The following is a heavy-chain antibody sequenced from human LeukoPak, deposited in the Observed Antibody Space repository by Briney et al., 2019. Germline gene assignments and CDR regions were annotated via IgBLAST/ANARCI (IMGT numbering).Heavy chain of an antibody. CDR1: GFTFSSYS. Sequence: GGSLRLSCAASGFTFSSYSMNWVRQAPGKGLEWVSYISSSSSTIYYADSVKGRFTISRDNSKNTLYLQMNSLRAEDTAVYYCARGLKIPSGIYYYYYMDVWGKGTTVTVSS. CDR3: ARGLKIPSGIYYYYYMDV. V-gene: IGHV3-48*01. J-gene: IGHJ6*03. CDR2: ISSSSSTI. D-gene: IGHD3-3*01.